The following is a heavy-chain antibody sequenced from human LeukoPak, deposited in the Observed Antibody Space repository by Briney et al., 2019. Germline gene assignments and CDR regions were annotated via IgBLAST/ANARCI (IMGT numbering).Heavy chain of an antibody. Sequence: PSETLSLTCTVSGGSISSYYWSWIRQPPGKGLEWIGYIYYSGSTNYNPSLKSRVTISVDTSKNQFSLKLSSVTAADTAVYYCARHSSVAQAPYYYYGMDVWGQGTTVTVSS. CDR2: IYYSGST. CDR1: GGSISSYY. D-gene: IGHD3-22*01. CDR3: ARHSSVAQAPYYYYGMDV. J-gene: IGHJ6*02. V-gene: IGHV4-59*08.